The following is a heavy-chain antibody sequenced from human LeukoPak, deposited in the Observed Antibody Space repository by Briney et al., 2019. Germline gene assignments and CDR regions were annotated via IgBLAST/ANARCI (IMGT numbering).Heavy chain of an antibody. V-gene: IGHV3-11*01. CDR3: ARGYGVTMVRGALNWFDP. CDR1: GFTFSDYS. CDR2: ISSSGITV. D-gene: IGHD3-10*01. J-gene: IGHJ5*02. Sequence: GGSLRLSCAASGFTFSDYSMSWIRQAPGKGLEWVSYISSSGITVYYADSVKGRFTISRDNARNSLYLQMNSLRAEDTAVYYCARGYGVTMVRGALNWFDPWGQGTLVTVSS.